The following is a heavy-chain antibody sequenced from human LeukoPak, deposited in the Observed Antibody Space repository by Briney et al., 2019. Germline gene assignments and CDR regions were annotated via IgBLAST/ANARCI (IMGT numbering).Heavy chain of an antibody. V-gene: IGHV4-39*07. Sequence: SETLSLTCTVSGGSISSSSYYWGWIRQPPGKGLEWIGSIYYSGSTYYNPSLKSRVTISVDTSKNQFSLKLSSVTAADTAVYYCARAFVVVPAARSGKAYYYYMDVWGKGTTVTVSS. CDR3: ARAFVVVPAARSGKAYYYYMDV. CDR1: GGSISSSSYY. CDR2: IYYSGST. J-gene: IGHJ6*03. D-gene: IGHD2-2*01.